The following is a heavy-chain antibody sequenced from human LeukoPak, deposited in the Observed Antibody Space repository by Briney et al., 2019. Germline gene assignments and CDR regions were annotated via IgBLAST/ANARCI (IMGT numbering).Heavy chain of an antibody. CDR3: ASRKLGSDY. D-gene: IGHD7-27*01. CDR1: GFTVSSNY. Sequence: GGSLRLSCVASGFTVSSNYMSWVRQAPGKELEWVSMFYSGGSTFYADSVKGRFTIARDSSKNTLYLQMNSLRAEDTAVYYCASRKLGSDYWGQGTLVTVSS. CDR2: FYSGGST. V-gene: IGHV3-66*01. J-gene: IGHJ4*02.